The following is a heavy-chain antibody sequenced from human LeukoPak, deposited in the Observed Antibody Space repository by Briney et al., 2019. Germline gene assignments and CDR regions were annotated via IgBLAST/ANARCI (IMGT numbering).Heavy chain of an antibody. CDR2: INHSGST. Sequence: SETLSLTCAVYGGSFRRYYWSWIRQPPGKGLEWIGEINHSGSTNYNPSLKSRVTISVDTSKNQFSLKLSSVTAADTAVHSCARGRYGDYERYFDYWGQGTLVTVSS. J-gene: IGHJ4*02. V-gene: IGHV4-34*01. CDR3: ARGRYGDYERYFDY. CDR1: GGSFRRYY. D-gene: IGHD4-17*01.